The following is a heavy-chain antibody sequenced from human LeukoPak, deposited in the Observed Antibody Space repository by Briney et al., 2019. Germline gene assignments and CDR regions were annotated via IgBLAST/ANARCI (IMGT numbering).Heavy chain of an antibody. CDR2: ISDSGGTT. Sequence: PGGSLRLSCAASGFSFSAYAMSWVRQAPGKGLEWLSAISDSGGTTYYADSVKGRFTISRDNSRDTLYLQLSSLRAEDTAVYFCARDPYKGYSGWEHWGQGTLVSVSS. D-gene: IGHD5-12*01. CDR1: GFSFSAYA. J-gene: IGHJ4*02. CDR3: ARDPYKGYSGWEH. V-gene: IGHV3-23*01.